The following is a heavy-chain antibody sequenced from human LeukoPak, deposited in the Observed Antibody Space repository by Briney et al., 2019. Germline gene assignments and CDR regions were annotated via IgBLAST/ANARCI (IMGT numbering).Heavy chain of an antibody. D-gene: IGHD3-3*01. Sequence: GGSLRLSCAASGFTFSSYWMSWVRQAPGKGLEGVANIKQDGSEKYYVDSVKGRFTISRDNAKNSLYLQMNSLRAEDTAVYYCVRGSLASGVVVYYYYYLDVWGKGTTVTVSS. CDR1: GFTFSSYW. J-gene: IGHJ6*03. CDR2: IKQDGSEK. V-gene: IGHV3-7*01. CDR3: VRGSLASGVVVYYYYYLDV.